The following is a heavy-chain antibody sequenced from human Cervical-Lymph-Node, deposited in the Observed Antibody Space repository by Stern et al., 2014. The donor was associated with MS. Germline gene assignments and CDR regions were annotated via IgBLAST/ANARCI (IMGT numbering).Heavy chain of an antibody. Sequence: VQLGQSGGGLVQPGRSLRLSCVASGFTFDDYAMHWVRQAPGQGLEWVSGISWNGGSRNSADSVKDRVTISRDNAKNSLYLQMSSLRPEDTAFYYGAKTLGRSYHDPFDMWGQGTMVIVSS. CDR1: GFTFDDYA. CDR3: AKTLGRSYHDPFDM. J-gene: IGHJ3*02. CDR2: ISWNGGSR. D-gene: IGHD3-16*02. V-gene: IGHV3-9*01.